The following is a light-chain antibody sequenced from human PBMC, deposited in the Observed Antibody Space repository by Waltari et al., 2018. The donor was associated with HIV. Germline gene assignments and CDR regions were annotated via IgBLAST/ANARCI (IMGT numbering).Light chain of an antibody. CDR3: SSFTSRTTWV. Sequence: QSALAQPASVSGSPGQWITISCTGSSSDVGGYKYVSWYQQHPGKAPKLIIYEVSNRPLGVSMRFSGSKAGNTASLTISGLQAEDESDYYCSSFTSRTTWVFGGGTKLTVL. CDR1: SSDVGGYKY. CDR2: EVS. V-gene: IGLV2-14*01. J-gene: IGLJ3*02.